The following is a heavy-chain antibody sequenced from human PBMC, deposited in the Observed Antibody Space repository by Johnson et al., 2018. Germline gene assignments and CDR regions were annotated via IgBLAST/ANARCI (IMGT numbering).Heavy chain of an antibody. CDR3: AKAGDYDSSGYYYYFQH. D-gene: IGHD3-22*01. V-gene: IGHV3-30*18. CDR2: ISSDGSNK. Sequence: VQLVQSGGSVVHPGRSLRLSFTASGFTFSSYGMHWVRQAPGKGLEWVASISSDGSNKNYADSVKDRFTISRDNSKNALFLQMNSLRAEDTAVYYCAKAGDYDSSGYYYYFQHWGQGTLVTVSS. CDR1: GFTFSSYG. J-gene: IGHJ1*01.